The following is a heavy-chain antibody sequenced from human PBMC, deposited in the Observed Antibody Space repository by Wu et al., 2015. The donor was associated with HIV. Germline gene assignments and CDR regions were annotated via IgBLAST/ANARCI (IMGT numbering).Heavy chain of an antibody. CDR2: ILPNTDAT. J-gene: IGHJ6*02. CDR1: EYSFSVYY. D-gene: IGHD1-1*01. V-gene: IGHV1-2*02. CDR3: ARRGTWGDRFNVIRGGLDV. Sequence: QVQLVQSGAEVKKPGSSVKVSCKTEYSFSVYYMHWVRQAPGQGLEWMGWILPNTDATKYAPRFQGRVTMTRNISINTAYMELNSLRSEDTAVYYCARRGTWGDRFNVIRGGLDVWGQGTTVTVSS.